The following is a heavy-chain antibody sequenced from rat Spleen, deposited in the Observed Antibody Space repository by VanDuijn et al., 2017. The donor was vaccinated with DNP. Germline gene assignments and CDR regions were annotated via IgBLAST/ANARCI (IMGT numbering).Heavy chain of an antibody. J-gene: IGHJ3*01. Sequence: QVQLQQSGAELAKPGSSVKISCKASGYTFTNYYIGWVKQTTGQGLEYIGYIYTGSGRTNYNEKFKGKATLTVDKSSSTAFMQLSSLTPDDSAVYYCATGVYGGYEDWFAYWGQGTLVTVSS. V-gene: IGHV1-43*01. CDR2: IYTGSGRT. CDR3: ATGVYGGYEDWFAY. CDR1: GYTFTNYY. D-gene: IGHD1-11*01.